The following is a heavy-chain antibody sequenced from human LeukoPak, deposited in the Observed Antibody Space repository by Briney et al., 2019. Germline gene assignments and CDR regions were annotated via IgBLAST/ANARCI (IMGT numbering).Heavy chain of an antibody. D-gene: IGHD2-15*01. CDR3: ARVGEAPDIGGYYFDY. V-gene: IGHV1-69*13. J-gene: IGHJ4*02. Sequence: SVKVSCKASGGTFSSYAISWVRQAPGQGLEWMGGIIPIFGTANYAQKFQGRVTITADESTSTAYMELSSLRSEDTAVYYCARVGEAPDIGGYYFDYWGQGALVTVSS. CDR1: GGTFSSYA. CDR2: IIPIFGTA.